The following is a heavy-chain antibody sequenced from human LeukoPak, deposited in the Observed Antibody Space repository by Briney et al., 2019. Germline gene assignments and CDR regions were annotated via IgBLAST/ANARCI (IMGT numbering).Heavy chain of an antibody. CDR3: AKDRRTVTTEAHDY. D-gene: IGHD4-11*01. CDR1: GFTFSSYA. CDR2: ISGSGGST. J-gene: IGHJ4*02. V-gene: IGHV3-23*01. Sequence: GGSPRLSCAASGFTFSSYAMSWVRQAPGKGLEWVSAISGSGGSTYYADSVKGRFTISRDNSKNTLYLQMNSLRAEDTAVYYCAKDRRTVTTEAHDYWGQGTLVTVSS.